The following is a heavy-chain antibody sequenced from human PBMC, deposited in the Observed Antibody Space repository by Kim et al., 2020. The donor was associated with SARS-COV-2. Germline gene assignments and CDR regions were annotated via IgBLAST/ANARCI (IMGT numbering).Heavy chain of an antibody. J-gene: IGHJ1*01. CDR1: GFTFSSYA. Sequence: GGSLRLSCAASGFTFSSYAMSWVRQAPGKGLEWVSAISGSGGSTYYADSVKGRFTISRDNSKNTLYLQMNSLRAEDTAVYYCAKGLSLGGWYEYFQHWGQGTLVTVSS. D-gene: IGHD6-19*01. CDR3: AKGLSLGGWYEYFQH. CDR2: ISGSGGST. V-gene: IGHV3-23*01.